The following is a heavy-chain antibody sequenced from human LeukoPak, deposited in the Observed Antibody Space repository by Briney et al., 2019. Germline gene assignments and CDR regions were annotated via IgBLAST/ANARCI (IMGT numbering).Heavy chain of an antibody. J-gene: IGHJ4*02. Sequence: SETLSLTCAVYGGSFSGYYWSWIRQPPGKGLEWIGSIYHSGSTYYNPSLKSRVTISVDTSKNQFSLKLSSVTAADTAVYYCARGIAVAGRVDVGKFDYWGQGTLVTVSS. CDR2: IYHSGST. V-gene: IGHV4-34*01. CDR3: ARGIAVAGRVDVGKFDY. CDR1: GGSFSGYY. D-gene: IGHD6-19*01.